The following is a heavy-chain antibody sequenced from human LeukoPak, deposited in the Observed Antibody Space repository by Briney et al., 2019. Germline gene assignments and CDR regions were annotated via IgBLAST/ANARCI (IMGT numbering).Heavy chain of an antibody. V-gene: IGHV1-18*01. D-gene: IGHD2-2*01. CDR3: ARDGTSTDDY. J-gene: IGHJ4*02. CDR1: DHTFTIYG. Sequence: ASVTVSCKTSDHTFTIYGISWVRQAPGQGREGRGWISGNNGNPNYGQKFQGRFTVTTDSSTSTAYMELRNLRFDDTAVYYCARDGTSTDDYWGQGTLVTVST. CDR2: ISGNNGNP.